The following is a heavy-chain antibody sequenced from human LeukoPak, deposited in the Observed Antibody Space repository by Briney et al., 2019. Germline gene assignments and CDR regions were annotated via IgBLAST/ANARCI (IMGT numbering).Heavy chain of an antibody. CDR3: ARGIVARYYYYYYMDV. V-gene: IGHV1-2*02. CDR2: INPNSGGT. Sequence: GASVKVSCKASGYTFTGYYMHWVRQAPGQGLEWMGWINPNSGGTNYAQKFQGRVTMTRNTSISTAYMELSSLRSEDTAVYYCARGIVARYYYYYYMDVWGKGTTVTISS. D-gene: IGHD5-12*01. CDR1: GYTFTGYY. J-gene: IGHJ6*03.